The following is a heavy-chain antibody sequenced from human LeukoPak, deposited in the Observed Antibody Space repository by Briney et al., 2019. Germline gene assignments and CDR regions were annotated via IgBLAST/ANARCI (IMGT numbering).Heavy chain of an antibody. V-gene: IGHV4-59*01. Sequence: KPSETLSLTCTVSGGSISSYHWSWIRQPPGKGLEWIGCISDSGSTTHNPSLKSRVTISVDMSKNQFSLKLNSVTAADTAVYYCARDPAANRYFDSWGRGTLVTVSS. D-gene: IGHD3-16*02. CDR1: GGSISSYH. J-gene: IGHJ4*02. CDR3: ARDPAANRYFDS. CDR2: ISDSGST.